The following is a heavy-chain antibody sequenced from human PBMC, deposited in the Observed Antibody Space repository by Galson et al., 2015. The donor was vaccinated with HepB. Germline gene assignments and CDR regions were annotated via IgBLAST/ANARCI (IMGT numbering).Heavy chain of an antibody. Sequence: SVKVSCKASGYTFTSYAMHWVRQAPGQRLEWMGWINAGNGNTKYSQKFQGRVTITRDTSASTAYMELSSLRSEDTAVYYCARDLVLRYFDWLLPTPGGFDYWGQGTLVTVSS. V-gene: IGHV1-3*01. J-gene: IGHJ4*02. CDR2: INAGNGNT. CDR1: GYTFTSYA. D-gene: IGHD3-9*01. CDR3: ARDLVLRYFDWLLPTPGGFDY.